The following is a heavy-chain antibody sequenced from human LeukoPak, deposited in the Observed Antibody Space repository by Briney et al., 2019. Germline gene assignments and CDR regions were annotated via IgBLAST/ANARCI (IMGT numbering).Heavy chain of an antibody. CDR1: GYTLTDNH. V-gene: IGHV1-2*02. Sequence: ASVKVSCKASGYTLTDNHLYWVRQALGQGLEWVGWIDPNSGVTNFAQNFQGRLTMTTDTSISTAYMELSRLTSDDTTVYYCARELGINAFDVWGQGTLVTVSS. J-gene: IGHJ3*01. D-gene: IGHD1-26*01. CDR3: ARELGINAFDV. CDR2: IDPNSGVT.